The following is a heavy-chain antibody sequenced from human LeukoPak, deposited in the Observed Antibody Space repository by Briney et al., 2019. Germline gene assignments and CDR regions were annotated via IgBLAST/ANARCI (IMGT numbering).Heavy chain of an antibody. V-gene: IGHV4-4*07. Sequence: SETLSLTCTVAGGSISSYYWSGIRQPAGKGLEWIGRIYTSGSTNYNPSLKSRVTISVDKSKNQFSLKLSSVTAADTALHTCARTVYDILTSYLERFWFDPWGQGTLVTVSS. CDR3: ARTVYDILTSYLERFWFDP. J-gene: IGHJ5*02. CDR2: IYTSGST. CDR1: GGSISSYY. D-gene: IGHD3-9*01.